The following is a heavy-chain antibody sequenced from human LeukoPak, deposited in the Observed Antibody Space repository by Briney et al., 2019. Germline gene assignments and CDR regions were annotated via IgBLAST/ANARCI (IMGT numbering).Heavy chain of an antibody. V-gene: IGHV3-7*01. Sequence: GGSLRLSCAVCGFTFSNYWMSWARQSPGKGLEWVANIYLDGSRAYYVDSVKGRFTISRDNAKNSLFLQMNSLSAEDTAVYYCGRAGPVTKDHFIDVWGKGTTVTVSS. D-gene: IGHD2-2*01. J-gene: IGHJ6*03. CDR3: GRAGPVTKDHFIDV. CDR1: GFTFSNYW. CDR2: IYLDGSRA.